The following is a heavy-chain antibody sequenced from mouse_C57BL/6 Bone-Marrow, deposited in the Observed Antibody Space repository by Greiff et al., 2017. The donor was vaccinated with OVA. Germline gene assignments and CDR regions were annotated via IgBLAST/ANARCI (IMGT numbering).Heavy chain of an antibody. V-gene: IGHV10-1*01. J-gene: IGHJ2*01. CDR2: IRSKSNNYAT. CDR3: VREDVHFDY. CDR1: GFSFNTYA. Sequence: EVQLVESGGGLVQPKGSLKLSCAASGFSFNTYAMNWVRQAPGKGLEWVARIRSKSNNYATYYADSVKDRFTISRDDSESMLYLQINNLKTEDTAMYYCVREDVHFDYWGQGTTLTVSS.